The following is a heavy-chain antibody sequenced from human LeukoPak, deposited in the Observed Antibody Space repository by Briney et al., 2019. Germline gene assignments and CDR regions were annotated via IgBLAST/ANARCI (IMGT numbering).Heavy chain of an antibody. CDR3: ARDFMMIAAAGGGLGWFDP. D-gene: IGHD6-13*01. V-gene: IGHV1-2*02. J-gene: IGHJ5*02. Sequence: VASVKVSCKASGYTLTGYYMHWVRQAPRQGLEWMGWINPNSGGTNYAQKFQGRVTMTRDTSISTAYMELSRLRSDDTAVYYCARDFMMIAAAGGGLGWFDPWGQGTLVTVSS. CDR1: GYTLTGYY. CDR2: INPNSGGT.